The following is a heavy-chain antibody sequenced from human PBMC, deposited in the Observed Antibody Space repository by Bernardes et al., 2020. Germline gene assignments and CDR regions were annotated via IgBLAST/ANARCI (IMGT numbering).Heavy chain of an antibody. D-gene: IGHD5-12*01. CDR1: GGSISSSSYY. CDR3: ARRQRGSLGHSGYDHYFDY. V-gene: IGHV4-39*01. J-gene: IGHJ4*02. Sequence: ETLSLTCTVSGGSISSSSYYWGWIRQPPGKGLEWIGSIYYSGSTYYNPSLKSRVTISVDTSKNQFSLKLSSVTAADTAVYYCARRQRGSLGHSGYDHYFDYWGQGTLVTVSS. CDR2: IYYSGST.